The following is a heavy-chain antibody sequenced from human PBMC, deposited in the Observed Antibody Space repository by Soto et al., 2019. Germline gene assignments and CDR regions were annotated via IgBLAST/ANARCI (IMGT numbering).Heavy chain of an antibody. CDR1: GGTFSSYA. Sequence: SVKVSCKASGGTFSSYAISWVRQAPGQGLEWMGGIIPIFGTANYAQKFQGRVTITADKSTSTAYMELSSLRSEDTAVYYCARNLSDYYGMDVWGQGTTVTVAS. D-gene: IGHD3-16*01. CDR3: ARNLSDYYGMDV. J-gene: IGHJ6*02. V-gene: IGHV1-69*06. CDR2: IIPIFGTA.